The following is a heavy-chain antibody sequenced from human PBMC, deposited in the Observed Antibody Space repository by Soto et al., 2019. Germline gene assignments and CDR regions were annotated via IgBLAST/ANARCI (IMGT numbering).Heavy chain of an antibody. V-gene: IGHV4-39*01. CDR3: ARHLMEIQLWLMGAFDI. CDR2: IYYSGST. J-gene: IGHJ3*02. CDR1: GGSISSSIYY. D-gene: IGHD5-18*01. Sequence: SDTLSHTCTVSGGSISSSIYYWGWFRHLPGKGLEWIGSIYYSGSTYYNPSLKSRVTLSVDTSKNQFSLKLSSVTAADTAVYYCARHLMEIQLWLMGAFDIWGQGTMVT.